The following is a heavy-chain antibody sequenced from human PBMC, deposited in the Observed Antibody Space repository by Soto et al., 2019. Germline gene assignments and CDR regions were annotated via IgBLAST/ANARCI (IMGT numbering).Heavy chain of an antibody. CDR3: ARGVVTRLNYYYYGMDV. Sequence: SVKVSCKDSGGTFSSYAISWVRQAPGQGLEWMGGIIPIFGRANYAQKFQVRVTITPDESTTTAYMELLSLRSEATAEHYAARGVVTRLNYYYYGMDVWGQGTTVTV. J-gene: IGHJ6*01. D-gene: IGHD2-21*02. V-gene: IGHV1-69*13. CDR1: GGTFSSYA. CDR2: IIPIFGRA.